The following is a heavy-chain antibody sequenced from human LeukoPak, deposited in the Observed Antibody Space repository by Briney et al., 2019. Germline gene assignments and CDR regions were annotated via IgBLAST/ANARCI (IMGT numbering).Heavy chain of an antibody. Sequence: ASVKVSCKASGYTFAGYYMHWVRQAPGQGLEWMGWINPNSGGTNYAQKFQGRVTMTRDTSISTAYMELSRLRSDDTAVYYCARGYSSSSWFDPWGQGTLVTVSS. D-gene: IGHD6-6*01. V-gene: IGHV1-2*02. CDR2: INPNSGGT. CDR3: ARGYSSSSWFDP. CDR1: GYTFAGYY. J-gene: IGHJ5*02.